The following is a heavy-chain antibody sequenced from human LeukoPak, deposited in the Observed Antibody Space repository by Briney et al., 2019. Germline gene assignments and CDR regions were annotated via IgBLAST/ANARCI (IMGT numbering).Heavy chain of an antibody. CDR2: IYYSGST. J-gene: IGHJ4*02. V-gene: IGHV4-61*01. CDR3: ARVWRYGSYFDY. Sequence: SETLSLTCTVSGGSVSSGSYYWSWIRQPPGTGLEWIGYIYYSGSTNYSPSLKSRVTISVDTSKNQFSLKLSSVTAADTAVYYCARVWRYGSYFDYWGQGTLVTVSS. CDR1: GGSVSSGSYY. D-gene: IGHD1-1*01.